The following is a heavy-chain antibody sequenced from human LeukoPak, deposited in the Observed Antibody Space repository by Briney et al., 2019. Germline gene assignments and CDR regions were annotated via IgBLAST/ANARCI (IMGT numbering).Heavy chain of an antibody. J-gene: IGHJ4*02. V-gene: IGHV3-23*01. Sequence: GGSLRLSCAASGFTFSSYAMSWVRQAPGKGLEWVSAISGSGGSTYYADSVKGRFTIPRDNSKNTLYLQMNSLGAEDTAVYYCAKDRLDYYGSGSQTTSVYFDYWGQGTLVTVSS. CDR1: GFTFSSYA. D-gene: IGHD3-10*01. CDR2: ISGSGGST. CDR3: AKDRLDYYGSGSQTTSVYFDY.